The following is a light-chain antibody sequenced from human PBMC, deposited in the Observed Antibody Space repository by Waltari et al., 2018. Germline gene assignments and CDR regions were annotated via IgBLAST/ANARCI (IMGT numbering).Light chain of an antibody. J-gene: IGKJ1*01. V-gene: IGKV1-12*01. CDR1: QGMSSW. CDR3: QQGYNTPRT. Sequence: IQMTQSPSCLSASVRETVTITCRASQGMSSWLAWYQQKPGKAPKLLIYAASSLQSGVPSRFSGSGSGTDYTLTISSLKPEDVATYYCQQGYNTPRTFGQGTKVEI. CDR2: AAS.